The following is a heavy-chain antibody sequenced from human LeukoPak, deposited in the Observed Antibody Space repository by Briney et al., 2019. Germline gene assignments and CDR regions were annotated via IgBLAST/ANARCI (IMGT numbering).Heavy chain of an antibody. CDR3: ARRRGLYYDSSGYYPYPS. CDR1: GFTFSNAW. D-gene: IGHD3-22*01. V-gene: IGHV3-30-3*01. CDR2: ISYDGSNK. J-gene: IGHJ4*02. Sequence: GGSLRLSCAASGFTFSNAWMNWVRQAPGKGLEWVAVISYDGSNKYYADSVKGRFTISRDNSKNTLYLQMNSLRAEDTAVYYCARRRGLYYDSSGYYPYPSWGQGTLVTVSS.